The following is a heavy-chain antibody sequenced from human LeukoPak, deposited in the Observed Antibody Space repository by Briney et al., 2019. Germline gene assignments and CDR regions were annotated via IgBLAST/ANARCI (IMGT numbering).Heavy chain of an antibody. Sequence: SETLSLTCTVSGGSISSHDYYWSWIRQPPGKGLEWIGYIYYTGSTYYNPSLKSRVTISVDTSKNQFSLKLNSVTAADTAVYFCARGPYYCSGASCLNWFDPWGQGTLVTVSS. CDR1: GGSISSHDYY. CDR2: IYYTGST. V-gene: IGHV4-30-4*01. D-gene: IGHD2-15*01. CDR3: ARGPYYCSGASCLNWFDP. J-gene: IGHJ5*02.